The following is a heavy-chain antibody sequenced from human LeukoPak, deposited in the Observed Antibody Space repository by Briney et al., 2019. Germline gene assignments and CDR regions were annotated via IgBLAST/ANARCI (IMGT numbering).Heavy chain of an antibody. CDR2: IYSGGST. D-gene: IGHD6-13*01. Sequence: GGSLRLSCAASGFTVNSNYMSWVRQAPGKGLEWVSVIYSGGSTYYADSVKGRFTISRDNSKNTLYLQMNSLRAEDTAVYYCARGASSRWFDYWGQGTLVTVSS. V-gene: IGHV3-53*01. CDR1: GFTVNSNY. J-gene: IGHJ4*02. CDR3: ARGASSRWFDY.